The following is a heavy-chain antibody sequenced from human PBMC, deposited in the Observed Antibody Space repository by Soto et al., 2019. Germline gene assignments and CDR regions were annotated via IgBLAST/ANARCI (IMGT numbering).Heavy chain of an antibody. CDR3: ARLPIDRGGFDI. CDR2: VYYSGTT. D-gene: IGHD2-15*01. V-gene: IGHV4-39*01. Sequence: PSETLSLTCTVSGDSISNSAYYWGWIRQPPGKGLEWTGSVYYSGTTYYSPSLRSRLTIAVHTSMNQFSLNLNPVNAADTAVYYCARLPIDRGGFDIWGQGTMVTVSS. J-gene: IGHJ3*02. CDR1: GDSISNSAYY.